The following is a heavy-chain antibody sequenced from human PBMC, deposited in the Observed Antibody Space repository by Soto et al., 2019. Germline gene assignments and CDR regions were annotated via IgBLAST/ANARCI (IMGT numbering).Heavy chain of an antibody. CDR3: VKERWYDSSGYYYEGEYYFDY. J-gene: IGHJ4*02. D-gene: IGHD3-22*01. CDR2: ISSNGGST. Sequence: GGSLRLSCSASGFTFSSYAMHWVRQAPGKGLEYVSAISSNGGSTYYADSVKGRFTISRDNSKNTLYLQMSSLRAEDTAVYYCVKERWYDSSGYYYEGEYYFDYWGQGTLVTVSS. CDR1: GFTFSSYA. V-gene: IGHV3-64D*08.